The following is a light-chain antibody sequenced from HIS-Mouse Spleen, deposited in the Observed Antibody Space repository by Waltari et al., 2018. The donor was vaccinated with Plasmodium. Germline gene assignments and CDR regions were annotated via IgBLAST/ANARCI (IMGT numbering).Light chain of an antibody. CDR3: SSYAGSNNLV. J-gene: IGLJ2*01. CDR1: SSDVGGSNY. Sequence: QSALTQPPSASGPPGPSVPISCTGTSSDVGGSNYVSWYQQHPGKAPKLMIYEVSKRPSGVPDRFSGSKSGNTASLTVSGLQAEDEADYYCSSYAGSNNLVFGGGTKLTVL. V-gene: IGLV2-8*01. CDR2: EVS.